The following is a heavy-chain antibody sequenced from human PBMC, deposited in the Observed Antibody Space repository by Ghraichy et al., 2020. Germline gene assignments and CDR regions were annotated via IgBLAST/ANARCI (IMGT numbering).Heavy chain of an antibody. CDR3: ARGSWQPAFDI. Sequence: SETLSLTCAVYGGSFSGYYWSWIRQPPGKGLEWIGEINHSGSTNYNPSLKSRVTISVDTSKNQFSLKLSSVTAADTAVYYCARGSWQPAFDIWGQGTMVTVSS. J-gene: IGHJ3*02. CDR2: INHSGST. V-gene: IGHV4-34*01. D-gene: IGHD5-12*01. CDR1: GGSFSGYY.